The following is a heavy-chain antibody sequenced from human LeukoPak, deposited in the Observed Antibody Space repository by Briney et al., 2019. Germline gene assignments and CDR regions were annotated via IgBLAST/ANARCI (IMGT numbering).Heavy chain of an antibody. D-gene: IGHD6-13*01. CDR2: IYSGGST. CDR3: AKAASSSWPSYYYGMDV. CDR1: GFTVSSNY. V-gene: IGHV3-53*01. J-gene: IGHJ6*02. Sequence: GSLRLSCAAFGFTVSSNYMSWVRPAPGKGLEWVSVIYSGGSTYYADSVKGRFTISKDNSKNTVYLQMSSLRVDDTAVYYCAKAASSSWPSYYYGMDVWGQGTTVTVSS.